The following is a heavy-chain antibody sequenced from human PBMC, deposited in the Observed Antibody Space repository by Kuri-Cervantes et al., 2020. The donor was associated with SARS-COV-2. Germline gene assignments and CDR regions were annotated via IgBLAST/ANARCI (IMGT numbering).Heavy chain of an antibody. Sequence: GGSLRLSCAASGFTFSSYSMNWVRQATGKGLEWVSAIGTAGDTYYPGSVKGQFTISRENAKNSLYLQMNSLKTEDTAVYYCTTERWLVPVFDYWGQGTLVTVSS. J-gene: IGHJ4*02. CDR3: TTERWLVPVFDY. CDR2: IGTAGDT. D-gene: IGHD6-19*01. V-gene: IGHV3-13*01. CDR1: GFTFSSYS.